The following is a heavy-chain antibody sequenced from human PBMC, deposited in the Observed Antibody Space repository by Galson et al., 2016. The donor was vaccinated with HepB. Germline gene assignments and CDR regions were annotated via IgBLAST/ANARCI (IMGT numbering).Heavy chain of an antibody. CDR3: TKQAGRYCSTTACHLYFAQ. Sequence: SLRLSCAVSGFTFSNFAMSWVRQAPGKGLEWVSSMSGSGDRTFYADSVRGRFTISRDNSENTLFLQMNSLTADDTAIYYCTKQAGRYCSTTACHLYFAQWGQGALVTVSS. D-gene: IGHD2-21*02. CDR1: GFTFSNFA. V-gene: IGHV3-23*01. J-gene: IGHJ4*02. CDR2: MSGSGDRT.